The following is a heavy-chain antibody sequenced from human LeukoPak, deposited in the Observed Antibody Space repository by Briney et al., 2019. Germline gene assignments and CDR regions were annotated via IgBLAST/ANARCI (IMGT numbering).Heavy chain of an antibody. V-gene: IGHV3-21*01. J-gene: IGHJ3*02. CDR1: GFTFSSYS. CDR2: ISSSSSYI. Sequence: GGSLGLSCAASGFTFSSYSMNWVRQAPGKGLEWVSSISSSSSYIYYADSVKGRFTISRDNAKNSLYLQMNSLRAEDTAVYYCARDIAAADLNAFDIWGQGTMVTVSS. D-gene: IGHD6-13*01. CDR3: ARDIAAADLNAFDI.